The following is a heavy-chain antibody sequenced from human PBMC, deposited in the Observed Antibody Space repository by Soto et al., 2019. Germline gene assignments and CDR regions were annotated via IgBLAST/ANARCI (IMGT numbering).Heavy chain of an antibody. Sequence: ASVKVSCKASGYTFTSYGISWVRQAPGQGLEWMGWISAYNGNTNYAQKLQGRVTITTDTSTSTAYMELRSLRSDDTAVYYCAREDWNDVRIRMDVWGQGTTVTVSS. D-gene: IGHD1-1*01. CDR1: GYTFTSYG. V-gene: IGHV1-18*01. CDR3: AREDWNDVRIRMDV. J-gene: IGHJ6*02. CDR2: ISAYNGNT.